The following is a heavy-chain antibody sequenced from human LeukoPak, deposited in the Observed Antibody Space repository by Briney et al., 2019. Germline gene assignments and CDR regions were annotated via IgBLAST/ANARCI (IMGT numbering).Heavy chain of an antibody. J-gene: IGHJ6*03. CDR2: ISYDGSNK. D-gene: IGHD2-15*01. CDR3: ARGSSHFSRGNYMDV. CDR1: GFTFSSYA. Sequence: PGRSLRLSCAASGFTFSSYAMHWVRQAPGKGLEWVAVISYDGSNKYYADSVKGRFTISRDNSKNTLYLQMNSLRAEDTAVYYCARGSSHFSRGNYMDVWGKGTTVTVSS. V-gene: IGHV3-30*04.